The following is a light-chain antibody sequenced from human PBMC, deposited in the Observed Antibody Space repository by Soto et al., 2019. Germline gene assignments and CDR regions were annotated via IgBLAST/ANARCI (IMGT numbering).Light chain of an antibody. V-gene: IGLV2-14*01. CDR3: TSYTSSSTLYV. Sequence: QSALTQPASVSGSPGQSITISCTGTSSDGGGYNYVSWYQQNPGKAPKLMIYDVSNRPSGVSNRFSGSKSGNTASLTISGLQAEDEADYYCTSYTSSSTLYVFGTGTKLTVL. CDR2: DVS. CDR1: SSDGGGYNY. J-gene: IGLJ1*01.